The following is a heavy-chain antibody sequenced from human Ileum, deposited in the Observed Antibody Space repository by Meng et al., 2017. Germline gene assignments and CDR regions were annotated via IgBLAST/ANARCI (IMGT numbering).Heavy chain of an antibody. J-gene: IGHJ3*02. CDR1: GFTFSTYW. CDR3: SRGDSSSYRDAFDI. Sequence: SLKISCAASGFTFSTYWMHWVRQAPGKGLEWVSGISWNSGSIGYADSVKGRFTISRDNAKNSLYLQMNSLRAEDMALYYCSRGDSSSYRDAFDIWGQGTMVTVSS. V-gene: IGHV3-9*03. CDR2: ISWNSGSI. D-gene: IGHD6-13*01.